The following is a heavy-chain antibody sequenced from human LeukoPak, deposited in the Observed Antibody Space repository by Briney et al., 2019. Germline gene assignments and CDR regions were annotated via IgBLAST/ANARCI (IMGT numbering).Heavy chain of an antibody. Sequence: ASVKVSCKASGGTFSSYAISWVRQAPGQGLEWMGRIIPILGIVNYAQKFQGRVTITADKSTSTAYMELSSLRSEDTAVYYRARGGITIFGVVTTGYYYYGMDVWGQGTTVTVSS. V-gene: IGHV1-69*04. CDR1: GGTFSSYA. D-gene: IGHD3-3*01. J-gene: IGHJ6*02. CDR2: IIPILGIV. CDR3: ARGGITIFGVVTTGYYYYGMDV.